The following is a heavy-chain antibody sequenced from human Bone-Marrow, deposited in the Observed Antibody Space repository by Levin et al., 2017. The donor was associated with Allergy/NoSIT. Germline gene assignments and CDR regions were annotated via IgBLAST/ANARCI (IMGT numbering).Heavy chain of an antibody. Sequence: GGSLRLSCGASGFTFNSYVMYWVRQAPGKGLEWVGLMSYDGTTQYYADSAKGRFTISRDISKNMLYLQMSSLRVEDTAVYYCARGIWFGELPYYYYYGMDVWGAGTAVTVSA. J-gene: IGHJ6*04. CDR2: MSYDGTTQ. V-gene: IGHV3-30*14. D-gene: IGHD3-10*01. CDR3: ARGIWFGELPYYYYYGMDV. CDR1: GFTFNSYV.